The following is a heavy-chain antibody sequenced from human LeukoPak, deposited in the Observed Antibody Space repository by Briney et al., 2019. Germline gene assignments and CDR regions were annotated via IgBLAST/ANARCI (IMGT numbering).Heavy chain of an antibody. J-gene: IGHJ4*02. Sequence: ASVKVSCKASGYTFTNYHINWVRQATGQGLEWMGWMNPNNGDSGYAQKFQGIVTITRDTSISTSYMELRSLRSDDTAVYFCARTTSFTASGYDYWGQGTLVTVSS. D-gene: IGHD6-25*01. CDR2: MNPNNGDS. CDR3: ARTTSFTASGYDY. V-gene: IGHV1-8*03. CDR1: GYTFTNYH.